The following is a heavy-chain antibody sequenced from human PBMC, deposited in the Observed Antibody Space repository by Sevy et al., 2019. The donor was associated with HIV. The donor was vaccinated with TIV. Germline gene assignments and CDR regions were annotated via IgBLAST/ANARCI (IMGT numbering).Heavy chain of an antibody. CDR2: LSFGCGEI. CDR3: AKDYGDFKNWFDS. CDR1: GFTFSKYS. Sequence: GGSLRLSCAASGFTFSKYSMSWVRQPPGKGLEWVSTLSFGCGEINYADSVKGRFTISRDNSKNALHLQMNSLRAEDTAVYYCAKDYGDFKNWFDSWGQGTLVTVSS. V-gene: IGHV3-23*01. D-gene: IGHD4-17*01. J-gene: IGHJ5*01.